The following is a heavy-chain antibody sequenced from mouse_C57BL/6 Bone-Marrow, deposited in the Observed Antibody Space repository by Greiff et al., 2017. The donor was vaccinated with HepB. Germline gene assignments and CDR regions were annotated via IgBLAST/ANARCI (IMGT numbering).Heavy chain of an antibody. D-gene: IGHD2-2*01. Sequence: EVMLVESGPGLVKPSQTVFLTCTVTGISITTGNYRWSWIRQFPGNKLEWIGYIYYSGTITYNPSLTSRTTITRDTPKNQFFLEMNSLTAEDTATYYCAREDGYDGNYFDYWGQGTTLTVAS. CDR2: IYYSGTI. J-gene: IGHJ2*01. V-gene: IGHV3-5*01. CDR3: AREDGYDGNYFDY. CDR1: GISITTGNYR.